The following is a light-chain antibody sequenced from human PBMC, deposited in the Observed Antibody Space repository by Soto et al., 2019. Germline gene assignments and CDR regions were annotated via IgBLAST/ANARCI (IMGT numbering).Light chain of an antibody. Sequence: IVLTQSPATLSLSPGERAILSCRASQSVRTLLAWYQQKPGQAPRLLIYDASNRATGIPARFSGSGSGTDFTLTISSLEPEDFAIYYCQQRSNWPPVTFGGGTKVEIK. CDR3: QQRSNWPPVT. CDR1: QSVRTL. J-gene: IGKJ4*01. CDR2: DAS. V-gene: IGKV3-11*01.